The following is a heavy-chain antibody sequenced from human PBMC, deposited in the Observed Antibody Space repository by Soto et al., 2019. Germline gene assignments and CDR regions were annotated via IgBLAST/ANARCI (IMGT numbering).Heavy chain of an antibody. V-gene: IGHV3-30-3*01. CDR2: ISYDGSSK. D-gene: IGHD4-17*01. CDR3: ARGGYGDSHAEYFQH. Sequence: QVQLVESGGGVVQPGRSLRLSCAASGFTFSNYGMHWVRQAPGKGLEWGALISYDGSSKDYADSVKGRFTISRDNSKSTLFPQMNSLRVEDTAVYYCARGGYGDSHAEYFQHWGQGTLVTVSS. J-gene: IGHJ1*01. CDR1: GFTFSNYG.